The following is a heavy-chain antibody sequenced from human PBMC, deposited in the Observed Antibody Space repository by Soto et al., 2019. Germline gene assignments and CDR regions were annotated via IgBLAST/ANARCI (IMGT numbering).Heavy chain of an antibody. J-gene: IGHJ6*02. V-gene: IGHV4-30-4*01. Sequence: SETLSLTRTVSGGSISSGDYYWSWIRQPPGKGLEWIGYIYYSGSTYYNPSLKSRVTISVDTSKNQFSLKLSSVTAADTAVYYCARAGYVGYCSSTSCPGGGMDVWGQGTTVTVSS. D-gene: IGHD2-2*01. CDR3: ARAGYVGYCSSTSCPGGGMDV. CDR1: GGSISSGDYY. CDR2: IYYSGST.